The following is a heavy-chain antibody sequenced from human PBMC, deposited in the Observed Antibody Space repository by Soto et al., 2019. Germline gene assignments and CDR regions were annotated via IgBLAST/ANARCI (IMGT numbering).Heavy chain of an antibody. J-gene: IGHJ6*02. CDR1: GYTFTRYG. V-gene: IGHV1-18*01. CDR2: ISGYNGDT. Sequence: QGHLVQSEAEVKKPGASVKVSCKASGYTFTRYGISWVRQAPGQGLEWMGWISGYNGDTNYAQKFQDRVSMTIDTSRGTAYMELRSLTSDDTAIYYCAKNGQPPYYYYGLGVWGQGTKVTVSS. CDR3: AKNGQPPYYYYGLGV. D-gene: IGHD2-8*01.